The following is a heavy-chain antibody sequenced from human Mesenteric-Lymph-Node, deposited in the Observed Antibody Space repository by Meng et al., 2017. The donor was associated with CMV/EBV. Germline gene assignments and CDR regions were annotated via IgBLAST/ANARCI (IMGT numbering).Heavy chain of an antibody. J-gene: IGHJ4*02. D-gene: IGHD3-9*01. Sequence: GGSLRLSCSASGFTFSPYSMNWVRQAPGKGLEWVATIRSGSRDISYADSVKGRFTVSRDDAKNSLYLEMNSLRAEDTAVYYCARDSWHYDPLTATSTPWFDWWGQGTLVTVSS. CDR2: IRSGSRDI. CDR1: GFTFSPYS. CDR3: ARDSWHYDPLTATSTPWFDW. V-gene: IGHV3-21*01.